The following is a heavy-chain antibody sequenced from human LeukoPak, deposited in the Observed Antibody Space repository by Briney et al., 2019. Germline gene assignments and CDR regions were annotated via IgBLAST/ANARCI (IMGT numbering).Heavy chain of an antibody. V-gene: IGHV4-61*02. J-gene: IGHJ5*02. CDR2: ISSTGST. CDR3: ARGLTDDIFEDWFDP. CDR1: GGSISSGGHY. D-gene: IGHD3-9*01. Sequence: SETLSLTCTISGGSISSGGHYWSWIRQPAGKGLEYLGRISSTGSTNYNPSLRSRVTISADTSKNHLSLKLSSVTAADTAVYYCARGLTDDIFEDWFDPWGQGTLVTVSS.